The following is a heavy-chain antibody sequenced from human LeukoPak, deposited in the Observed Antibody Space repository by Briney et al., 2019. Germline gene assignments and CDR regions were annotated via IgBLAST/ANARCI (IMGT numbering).Heavy chain of an antibody. D-gene: IGHD7-27*01. J-gene: IGHJ4*02. CDR1: GGSISSGDYY. V-gene: IGHV4-30-4*01. Sequence: SQTLSLTCTVSGGSISSGDYYWSWIRQPPGXXXEWIGYIYYSGSTYYNPSLKSRVTISVDTSKNQFSLKLSSVTAADTAVYYCARGKWGEFDYWGQGTLVTVSS. CDR2: IYYSGST. CDR3: ARGKWGEFDY.